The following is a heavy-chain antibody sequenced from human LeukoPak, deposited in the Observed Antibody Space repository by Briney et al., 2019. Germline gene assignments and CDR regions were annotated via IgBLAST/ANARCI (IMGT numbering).Heavy chain of an antibody. J-gene: IGHJ4*02. CDR2: ISAYNGNT. D-gene: IGHD2-2*01. CDR3: ARGREYQLLES. Sequence: ASVKVSCKASGYTFTSYGISWVRQAPGQGLEWMGWISAYNGNTNHAQKLQGRANMTTATSTSTAYMELRSLRSDDTAVYYCARGREYQLLESWGQGTLVTVSS. CDR1: GYTFTSYG. V-gene: IGHV1-18*01.